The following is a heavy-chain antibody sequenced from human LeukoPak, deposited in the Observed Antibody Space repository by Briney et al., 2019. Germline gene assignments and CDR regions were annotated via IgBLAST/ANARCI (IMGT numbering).Heavy chain of an antibody. CDR1: GFTFSSYA. Sequence: PGGSLRLSCAASGFTFSSYAMSWVREAAGRGLEWVSTITGSGGSTYYADSVKGRFTISRDNSKNTLYLQVNSLRAEDTALYYCAKAPNDIGVEVAARRYWYFDLWGRGTLVTVSS. CDR2: ITGSGGST. J-gene: IGHJ2*01. CDR3: AKAPNDIGVEVAARRYWYFDL. D-gene: IGHD2-15*01. V-gene: IGHV3-23*01.